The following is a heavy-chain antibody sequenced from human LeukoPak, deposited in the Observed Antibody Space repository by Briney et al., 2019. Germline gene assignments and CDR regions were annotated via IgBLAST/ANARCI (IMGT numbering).Heavy chain of an antibody. J-gene: IGHJ6*02. CDR1: GFTFSSYS. CDR3: AGSLISAVIGMDV. D-gene: IGHD3-3*01. Sequence: PGGSLRLSCAASGFTFSSYSMNWIRQAPGKGLEWVSYISGGSTYTNYANSVKGRFTISRDNARNSLFLQMNSLTAEDTAIYYCAGSLISAVIGMDVWGQGTAVTVSS. V-gene: IGHV3-21*05. CDR2: ISGGSTYT.